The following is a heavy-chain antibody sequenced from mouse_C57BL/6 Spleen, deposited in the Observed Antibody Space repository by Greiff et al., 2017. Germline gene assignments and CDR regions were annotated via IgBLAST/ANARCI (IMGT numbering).Heavy chain of an antibody. CDR2: IDPSDSET. V-gene: IGHV1-52*01. J-gene: IGHJ3*01. Sequence: QVQLQQPGAELVRPGSSVKLSCKASGYTFTSYWMPWVKQRPIQGLEWIGNIDPSDSETHYNQKFKDKATLTVDKSSSTAYMQLSSLTSEDSAVYYCARWDYDGGFAYWGQGTLVTVSA. CDR3: ARWDYDGGFAY. CDR1: GYTFTSYW. D-gene: IGHD2-4*01.